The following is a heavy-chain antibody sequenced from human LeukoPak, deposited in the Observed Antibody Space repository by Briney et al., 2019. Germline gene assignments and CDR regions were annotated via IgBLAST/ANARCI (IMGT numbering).Heavy chain of an antibody. CDR3: AKSSGGLPRDYFDY. V-gene: IGHV3-30*02. J-gene: IGHJ4*02. CDR2: IRYDGNNK. D-gene: IGHD1-26*01. Sequence: GGSLRLSCEASGFTFSSHGMHWVRQAPGKGLEWVAFIRYDGNNKYYADSVKGRFTISRDNSKNTLYLQMNSLRAEDTAVYYCAKSSGGLPRDYFDYWGQGTLVTVSS. CDR1: GFTFSSHG.